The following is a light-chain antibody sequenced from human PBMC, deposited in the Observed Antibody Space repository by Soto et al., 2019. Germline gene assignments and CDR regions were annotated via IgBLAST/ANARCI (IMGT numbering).Light chain of an antibody. CDR2: RNN. J-gene: IGLJ2*01. CDR1: SSNIGSNY. Sequence: QSVLTQPPSASGTPGQRVTTSGSGSSSNIGSNYVYWYQQLPGTAPKLLIYRNNQRPSGVPDRFSGSKSGTSASLAISGLRSEDEADYYCAAWDDSLSGVVFGGGTKLTVL. CDR3: AAWDDSLSGVV. V-gene: IGLV1-47*01.